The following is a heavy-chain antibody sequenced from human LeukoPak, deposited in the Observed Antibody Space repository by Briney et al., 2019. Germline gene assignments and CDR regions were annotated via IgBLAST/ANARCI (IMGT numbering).Heavy chain of an antibody. D-gene: IGHD1-26*01. Sequence: GGSLRLSCAASGFTFSSYMMNWVRQAPGKGLEWVSTISSSSTYIYYADSVKGRFTISRDNAKSSVYLQMNSLRADDTAVYYCVRHNIVGANPSWFDPWGQGTLVTVSS. CDR1: GFTFSSYM. J-gene: IGHJ5*02. CDR3: VRHNIVGANPSWFDP. CDR2: ISSSSTYI. V-gene: IGHV3-21*01.